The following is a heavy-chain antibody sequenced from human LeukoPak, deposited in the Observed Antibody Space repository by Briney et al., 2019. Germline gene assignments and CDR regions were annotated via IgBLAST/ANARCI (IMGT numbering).Heavy chain of an antibody. Sequence: PSETLSLTCTVSGGSISSGDYYWSWIRQHPGKGLEWIGYIYYSGDTYYNPSLKSRVTISMDTSGNQFSLKLSSVTAADTAVYYCARAPRHTNSWYYFYYWGQGTLVSVSS. CDR3: ARAPRHTNSWYYFYY. CDR2: IYYSGDT. CDR1: GGSISSGDYY. D-gene: IGHD2-2*01. V-gene: IGHV4-31*02. J-gene: IGHJ4*02.